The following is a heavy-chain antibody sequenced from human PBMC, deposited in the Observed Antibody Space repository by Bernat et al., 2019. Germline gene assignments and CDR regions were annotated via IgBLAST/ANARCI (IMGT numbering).Heavy chain of an antibody. J-gene: IGHJ2*01. CDR2: ISWDGGST. Sequence: EVQLVESGGVVVQPGGSLRLSCAASGFTFDDYTMHWVRQAPGKGLEWVSLISWDGGSTYYADSVKGRFTISRDNIKNSLYLQMNSLRTEDTALYYCAKGAYGGKSVTFDLWGRGTLVTVSS. D-gene: IGHD4-23*01. CDR1: GFTFDDYT. CDR3: AKGAYGGKSVTFDL. V-gene: IGHV3-43*01.